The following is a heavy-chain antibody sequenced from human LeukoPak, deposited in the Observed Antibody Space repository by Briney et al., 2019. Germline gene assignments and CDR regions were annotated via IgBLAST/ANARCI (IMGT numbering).Heavy chain of an antibody. J-gene: IGHJ6*02. CDR2: IYHSGST. V-gene: IGHV4-4*02. CDR1: GGSISSSNW. CDR3: ARTTRGYSYGLKLDYYYYGMDV. Sequence: SETLSLTCAVSGGSISSSNWWSWVRQPPGKGLEWIGEIYHSGSTNYNPSLKSRVTISVDKSKNQFSLKLSSVTAADTAVYYCARTTRGYSYGLKLDYYYYGMDVWGQGTTVTVSS. D-gene: IGHD5-18*01.